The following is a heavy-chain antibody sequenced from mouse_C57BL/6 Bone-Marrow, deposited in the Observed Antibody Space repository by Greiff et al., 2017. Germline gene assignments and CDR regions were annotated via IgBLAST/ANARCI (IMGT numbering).Heavy chain of an antibody. D-gene: IGHD2-3*01. V-gene: IGHV1-26*01. CDR3: ARESYYCYYFYAMDY. CDR2: INPNNGGA. Sequence: EVQLQQSGPELVKPGASVKISCKASGYTFTDYYMNWVKQSHGKSLEWIGDINPNNGGASYNQTFKGKATLTVDKSSSTAYMELRSLTSEDSAVYVCARESYYCYYFYAMDYWGQGTSVTVSS. CDR1: GYTFTDYY. J-gene: IGHJ4*01.